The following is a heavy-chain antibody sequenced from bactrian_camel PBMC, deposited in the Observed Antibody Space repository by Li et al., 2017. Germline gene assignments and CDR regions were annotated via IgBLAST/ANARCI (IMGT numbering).Heavy chain of an antibody. D-gene: IGHD2*01. Sequence: VQLVESGGGSVQAGGSLRLSCTASPWTGNGYCMAWFRQVPGKEREGVAAIYGEADEAVHTNHADSVKGRFTIYHDNAKKTMYLQMNSLKPDDTAVYYCAALNCYRRREVNYWGQGTQVTVS. V-gene: IGHV3S6*01. CDR1: PWTGNGYC. CDR2: IYGEADEAVHT. CDR3: AALNCYRRREVNY. J-gene: IGHJ4*01.